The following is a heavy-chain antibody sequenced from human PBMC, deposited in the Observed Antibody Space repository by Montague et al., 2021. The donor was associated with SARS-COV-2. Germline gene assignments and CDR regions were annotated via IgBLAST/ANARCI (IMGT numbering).Heavy chain of an antibody. CDR2: INTDGSNI. CDR3: SRQGY. CDR1: GYTFSSFW. J-gene: IGHJ4*02. Sequence: SLRLSCAASGYTFSSFWMHWVRQVPGKGLVWVSRINTDGSNIKYADSVKGRFTISRDNAKNTLYLQMSSLRADDTAIYYCSRQGYWGQGTVVTVSS. V-gene: IGHV3-74*03.